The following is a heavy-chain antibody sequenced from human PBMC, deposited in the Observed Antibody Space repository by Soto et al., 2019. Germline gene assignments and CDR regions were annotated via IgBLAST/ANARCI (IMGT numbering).Heavy chain of an antibody. J-gene: IGHJ2*01. D-gene: IGHD3-10*01. Sequence: QVQLQQWGAGLLKPSETLSLTCAVYGGSFSGYYWSWIRQPPGKGLEWIGEINHSGSTNYNPSLKRRVTISVDTSKHQFSLKLSSVTAADTAVYYCATQRYGSGSPRPRYFDLWGRGTLVTVSS. CDR3: ATQRYGSGSPRPRYFDL. V-gene: IGHV4-34*01. CDR2: INHSGST. CDR1: GGSFSGYY.